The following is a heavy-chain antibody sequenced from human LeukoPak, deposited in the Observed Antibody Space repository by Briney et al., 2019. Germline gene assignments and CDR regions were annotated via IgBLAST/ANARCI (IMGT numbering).Heavy chain of an antibody. CDR3: AREIEYSGYDYYFDY. CDR2: VNPNSGGT. D-gene: IGHD5-12*01. Sequence: ASVKVSCKASGYTFTGYYMHWVRQAPGQGLEWMGWVNPNSGGTNYAQKFQGWVTMTRDTSISTAYMELSRLRSDDTAVYYCAREIEYSGYDYYFDYWGQGTLVTVSS. CDR1: GYTFTGYY. J-gene: IGHJ4*02. V-gene: IGHV1-2*04.